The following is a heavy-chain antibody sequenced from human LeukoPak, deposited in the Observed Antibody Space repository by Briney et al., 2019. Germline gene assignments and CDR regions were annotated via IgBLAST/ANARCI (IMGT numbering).Heavy chain of an antibody. CDR1: GGSISSSSYY. CDR3: ATYSGYASWCDP. V-gene: IGHV4-39*01. CDR2: IYYSGTT. Sequence: SETLSLTCTVSGGSISSSSYYWGWIRQPPGKGLEWIGSIYYSGTTYNNPSLQSRVTISIDTSKNQFSLKLSSVTAADTAVYYCATYSGYASWCDPWGQGTLVTVSS. J-gene: IGHJ5*02. D-gene: IGHD5-12*01.